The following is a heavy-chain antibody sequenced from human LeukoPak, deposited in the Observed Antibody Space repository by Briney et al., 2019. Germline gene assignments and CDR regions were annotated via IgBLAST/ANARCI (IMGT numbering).Heavy chain of an antibody. CDR2: INHSGST. CDR1: GGSINISSFS. V-gene: IGHV4-39*07. D-gene: IGHD5-12*01. CDR3: ARGDGSGYGIFDY. J-gene: IGHJ4*02. Sequence: SETLSLTCTVSGGSINISSFSWGWIRQPPGKGLEWIGEINHSGSTNYNPSLKSRVTISVDTSKNQFSLKLSSVTAADTAVYYCARGDGSGYGIFDYWGQGTLVTVSS.